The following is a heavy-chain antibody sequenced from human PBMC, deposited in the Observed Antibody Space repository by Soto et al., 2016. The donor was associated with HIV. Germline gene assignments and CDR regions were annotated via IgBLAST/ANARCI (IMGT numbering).Heavy chain of an antibody. CDR1: GFTFDDYG. V-gene: IGHV3-20*04. CDR2: INWNGGST. J-gene: IGHJ5*02. D-gene: IGHD6-19*01. CDR3: AREPNRGSSGWYGYLGWFDP. Sequence: EVQLVESGGGVVRPGGSLRLSCAASGFTFDDYGMSWVRQAPGKGLEWVSGINWNGGSTGYADSVKGRFTISRDNAKNSLYLQMNSLRAEDTALYYCAREPNRGSSGWYGYLGWFDPWGQGTLVAVSS.